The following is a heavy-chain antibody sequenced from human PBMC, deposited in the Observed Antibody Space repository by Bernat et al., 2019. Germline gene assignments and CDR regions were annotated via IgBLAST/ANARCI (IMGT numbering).Heavy chain of an antibody. CDR2: IYYSGST. CDR3: ARLERIVVVPAGRRGWFDP. Sequence: QLQLQESGPGLVKPSETLSLTCTVSGGSISSSSYYWGWIRQPPGKGLEWIGSIYYSGSTYYNPSLKSRVTISVDTSKNQFSLKLSSVTAADTAVYYCARLERIVVVPAGRRGWFDPWGQGTLVTVSS. D-gene: IGHD2-2*01. J-gene: IGHJ5*02. CDR1: GGSISSSSYY. V-gene: IGHV4-39*01.